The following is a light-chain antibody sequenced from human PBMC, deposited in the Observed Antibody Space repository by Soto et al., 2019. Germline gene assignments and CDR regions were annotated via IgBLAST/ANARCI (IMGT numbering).Light chain of an antibody. CDR1: QSISSW. Sequence: DIQMTQSPSTLSASVGDRVTITCRASQSISSWLAWYQQKPGKAPKLLIYDASRLESGVPSRFSGSGSGTEFTLTISSLQPEDFAAYYCQQYNSYSTFGQGTRLEIK. CDR3: QQYNSYST. J-gene: IGKJ5*01. V-gene: IGKV1-5*01. CDR2: DAS.